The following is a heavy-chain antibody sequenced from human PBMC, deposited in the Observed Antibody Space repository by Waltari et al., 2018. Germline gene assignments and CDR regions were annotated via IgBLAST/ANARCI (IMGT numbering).Heavy chain of an antibody. V-gene: IGHV2-26*02. CDR2: IFASDDK. Sequence: QVTLKESGPVLVKPTETLTLTCTVSGFSLSNTGRGVSWIRQPPGRALEWLAHIFASDDKSYSTSLKSRLTSSKDTSKSQVVLTMTNMDPVDTGTYYCARISPLGVAVPVSTPYYYYGMDVWGQGTTVTVS. J-gene: IGHJ6*02. CDR1: GFSLSNTGRG. D-gene: IGHD6-19*01. CDR3: ARISPLGVAVPVSTPYYYYGMDV.